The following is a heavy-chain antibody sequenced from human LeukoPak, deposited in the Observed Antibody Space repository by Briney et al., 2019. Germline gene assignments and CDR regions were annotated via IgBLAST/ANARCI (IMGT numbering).Heavy chain of an antibody. CDR3: ARPPGYYYDSSGYALRDY. D-gene: IGHD3-22*01. CDR2: IYSGGST. Sequence: GGSLRLSCAASGFTVSSNYMSWVRQAPGKGLEWVSVIYSGGSTYYADSVKGRFTISRDNSKNTLYLQMNSLRAEDTAVYYCARPPGYYYDSSGYALRDYWGQGTLVTVSS. V-gene: IGHV3-66*04. J-gene: IGHJ4*02. CDR1: GFTVSSNY.